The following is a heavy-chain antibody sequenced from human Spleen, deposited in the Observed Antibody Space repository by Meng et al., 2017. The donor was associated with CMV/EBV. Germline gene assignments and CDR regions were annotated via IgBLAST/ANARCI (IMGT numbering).Heavy chain of an antibody. D-gene: IGHD3-22*01. V-gene: IGHV3-66*02. J-gene: IGHJ3*02. Sequence: GGSLRLSCAASGFTFSIYSMNWVRQAPGKGLEWVSVIYSGGSTYYADSVKGRFTISRDNSKNTLYLQMNSLRAEDTAVYYCARDLEFGYYYDSSGYRAFDIWGQGTMVTVSS. CDR3: ARDLEFGYYYDSSGYRAFDI. CDR1: GFTFSIYS. CDR2: IYSGGST.